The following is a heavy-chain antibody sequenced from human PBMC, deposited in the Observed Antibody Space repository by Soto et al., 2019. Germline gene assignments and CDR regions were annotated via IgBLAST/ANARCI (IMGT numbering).Heavy chain of an antibody. J-gene: IGHJ4*02. CDR1: GYTFTSYY. Sequence: ASVKVSCKASGYTFTSYYIHWVRQAPGQGLEWMGVINPSGGSTTYAQRFQGRVTLTRDTSTSTVYMQLSSLSSGDTAVYYCARTSLDYICDYWGQGXLVTVSS. V-gene: IGHV1-46*01. D-gene: IGHD4-4*01. CDR3: ARTSLDYICDY. CDR2: INPSGGST.